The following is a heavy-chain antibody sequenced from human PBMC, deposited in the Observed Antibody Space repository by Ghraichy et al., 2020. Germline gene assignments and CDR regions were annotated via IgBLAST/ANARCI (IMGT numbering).Heavy chain of an antibody. CDR3: ARERKYVFWSGYYSFGLQGWFDP. CDR1: GGSFSGYY. V-gene: IGHV4-34*01. CDR2: INHSGST. D-gene: IGHD3-3*01. Sequence: SETLSLTCAVYGGSFSGYYWSWIRQPPGKGLEWIGEINHSGSTNYNPSLKSRVTISVDTSKNQFALKLSSVTAADTAVYYCARERKYVFWSGYYSFGLQGWFDPWGPGTLVTVSS. J-gene: IGHJ5*02.